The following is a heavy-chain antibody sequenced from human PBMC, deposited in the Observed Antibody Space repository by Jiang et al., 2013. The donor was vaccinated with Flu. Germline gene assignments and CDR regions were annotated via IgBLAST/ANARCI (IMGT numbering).Heavy chain of an antibody. D-gene: IGHD1-1*01. V-gene: IGHV2-5*01. CDR2: IYYNDDK. J-gene: IGHJ1*01. CDR1: GFSLSTSGVG. CDR3: VHKYPGTGRLAFQH. Sequence: KPTQTLTLTCTFSGFSLSTSGVGVGWIRQPPGKALEWLALIYYNDDKRYSPSLKSSLTITKDTSKNQVVLTMTNMDPVDTATYYCVHKYPGTGRLAFQHWGQGTLVTVSS.